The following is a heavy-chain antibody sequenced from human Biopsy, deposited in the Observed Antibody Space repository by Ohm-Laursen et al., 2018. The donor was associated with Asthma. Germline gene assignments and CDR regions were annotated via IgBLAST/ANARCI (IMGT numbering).Heavy chain of an antibody. J-gene: IGHJ5*02. D-gene: IGHD1-26*01. CDR3: ARDQDGPLLSARLYNWFDP. Sequence: SVKVSCKASGGTFGNYAISWVRQAPGLGLEWMGGIIPMFGTTKYAQKFQGRVTFTADKSTNTAYMELSSLRSEDTALYYCARDQDGPLLSARLYNWFDPWGQGTLLTVFS. V-gene: IGHV1-69*06. CDR2: IIPMFGTT. CDR1: GGTFGNYA.